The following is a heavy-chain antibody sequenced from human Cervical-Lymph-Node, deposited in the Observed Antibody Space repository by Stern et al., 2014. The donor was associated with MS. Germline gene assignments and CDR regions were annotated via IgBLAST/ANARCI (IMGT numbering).Heavy chain of an antibody. CDR1: GFTFSSYG. CDR2: ISYDGNHK. Sequence: VQLVESGGAVVQPGRSLRLSCAASGFTFSSYGMHLVRQASGKGMEWVTVISYDGNHKYYAASVKGRFTISRDNSKNTLHLQMNSVTPDDTAIYYCARDYEDTSMLFDHWGQGTLVTVSS. CDR3: ARDYEDTSMLFDH. J-gene: IGHJ4*02. V-gene: IGHV3-30*03. D-gene: IGHD2-8*01.